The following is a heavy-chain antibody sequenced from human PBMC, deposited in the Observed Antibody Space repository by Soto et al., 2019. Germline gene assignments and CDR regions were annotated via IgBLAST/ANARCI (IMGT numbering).Heavy chain of an antibody. CDR3: AREGGGYCSGGSCQVDY. D-gene: IGHD2-15*01. Sequence: QLQLQESGPGLVKPSETLSLTCTVSGGSISSSSYYWGWIRQPPGKGLEWIGSIYYRGNTYYDPSRKSRVPISVDTSTNQLSLKLSSVTAAETAVYYCAREGGGYCSGGSCQVDYWGQGTLVTVSS. CDR2: IYYRGNT. CDR1: GGSISSSSYY. J-gene: IGHJ4*02. V-gene: IGHV4-39*02.